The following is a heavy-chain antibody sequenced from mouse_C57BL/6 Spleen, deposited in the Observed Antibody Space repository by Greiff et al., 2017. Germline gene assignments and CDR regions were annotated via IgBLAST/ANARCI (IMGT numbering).Heavy chain of an antibody. J-gene: IGHJ4*01. Sequence: VQLKQSGPELVKPGASVKIPCKASGYTFTDYNMDWVKQSHGKSLEWIGDINPNNGGTIYNQKFKGKATLTVDKSSSTAYMELRSLTSEDTAVYYCARDSGDAMDYWGQGTSVTVSS. V-gene: IGHV1-18*01. CDR1: GYTFTDYN. D-gene: IGHD1-3*01. CDR2: INPNNGGT. CDR3: ARDSGDAMDY.